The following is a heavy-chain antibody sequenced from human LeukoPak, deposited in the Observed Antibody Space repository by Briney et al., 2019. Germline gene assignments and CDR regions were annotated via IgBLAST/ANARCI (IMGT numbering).Heavy chain of an antibody. J-gene: IGHJ4*02. CDR1: GFIFSDFW. CDR3: ARDLDCNGNTCYELHSN. V-gene: IGHV3-7*01. CDR2: INEDGSQK. Sequence: PGGSLRLSCAASGFIFSDFWMTWVRQAPGKGLEWVANINEDGSQKNYMDSVKGRFTVSRDNARNSLFLQVNSLRAEDTAVYYCARDLDCNGNTCYELHSNWGQGTLVTVSS. D-gene: IGHD2-2*01.